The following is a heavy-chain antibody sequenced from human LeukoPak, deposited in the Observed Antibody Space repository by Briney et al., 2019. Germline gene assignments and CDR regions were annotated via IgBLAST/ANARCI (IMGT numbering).Heavy chain of an antibody. V-gene: IGHV3-48*03. D-gene: IGHD3-10*01. Sequence: GGSLRLSCAASGLSFSSDELNWVRQAPGKGLEWLSYISTSGRTTYYADSVKGRFTISRDNAKNSLYLQMSSLRAEDTAVYYCARDRTMVRGLANYFYGMDVWGQGTTVIVSS. CDR3: ARDRTMVRGLANYFYGMDV. J-gene: IGHJ6*02. CDR1: GLSFSSDE. CDR2: ISTSGRTT.